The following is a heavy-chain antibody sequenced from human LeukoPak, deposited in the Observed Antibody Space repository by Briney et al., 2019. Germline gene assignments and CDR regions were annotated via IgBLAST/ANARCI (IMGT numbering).Heavy chain of an antibody. V-gene: IGHV3-21*01. Sequence: GGSLRLSCAASGFTFSSYSMNWVRQAPGKGLEWVSSISGSSSYIYYADSVKGRFTISRDNAKNSLYLQMNSLRAEDTAVYYCARTLIAVAGIDYYYGMDVWGQGTTVTVSS. CDR2: ISGSSSYI. CDR3: ARTLIAVAGIDYYYGMDV. CDR1: GFTFSSYS. J-gene: IGHJ6*02. D-gene: IGHD6-19*01.